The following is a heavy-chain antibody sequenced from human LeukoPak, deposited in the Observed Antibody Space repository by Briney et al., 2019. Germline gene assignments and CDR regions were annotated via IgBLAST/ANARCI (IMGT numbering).Heavy chain of an antibody. CDR2: ISSSSRYI. J-gene: IGHJ4*02. Sequence: GGSLRLSCAASGFTLSNYSMNWVRQAPGKGLEWVAFISSSSRYIFYADSLKGRFTISRDNAKNSLYLQMNSLRADDTAVYYCARDLAYGDDGRWGQGTLVTVSS. CDR1: GFTLSNYS. D-gene: IGHD4-17*01. CDR3: ARDLAYGDDGR. V-gene: IGHV3-21*01.